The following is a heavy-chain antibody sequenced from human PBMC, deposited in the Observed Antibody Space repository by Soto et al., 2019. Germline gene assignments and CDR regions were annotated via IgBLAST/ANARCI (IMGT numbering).Heavy chain of an antibody. J-gene: IGHJ4*02. CDR1: GDSISSGGYY. D-gene: IGHD2-15*01. CDR3: ARCSTVAAILFDY. CDR2: IFYSGST. Sequence: QVQLQESGPGLVKPSQTLSLTCTVSGDSISSGGYYWSWIRQHPGKGLEWIGYIFYSGSTYYNPFLKSRGIISVDTSTNQFSLKLSSVTAADTAVYYCARCSTVAAILFDYWGQVTLVTVSS. V-gene: IGHV4-31*03.